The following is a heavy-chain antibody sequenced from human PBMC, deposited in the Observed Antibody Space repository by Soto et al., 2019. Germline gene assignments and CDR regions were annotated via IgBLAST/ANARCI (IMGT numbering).Heavy chain of an antibody. V-gene: IGHV3-7*05. CDR1: GFTFSSYW. CDR3: ARGSSIAARPSYYYYGMDV. J-gene: IGHJ6*02. CDR2: IKQDGSEK. D-gene: IGHD6-6*01. Sequence: GGSLRLSCAASGFTFSSYWMSWVRQAPGKGLEWVANIKQDGSEKYYVDSVKGRFTISRDNAKNSLYLQMNSLRAEDTAVYYCARGSSIAARPSYYYYGMDVWGQGTTVTVSS.